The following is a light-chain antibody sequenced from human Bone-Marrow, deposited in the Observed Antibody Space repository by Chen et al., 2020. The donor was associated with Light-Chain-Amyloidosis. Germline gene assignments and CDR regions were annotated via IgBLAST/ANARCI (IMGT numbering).Light chain of an antibody. Sequence: ALTQPASVSGSPAQSPTITVTGTISDVGGDNHVSWYQQHPDKAPKLMIYEVTHRPSWVPDRFSGSKSDNTASLTSSGLQTEDEADYFCSSYTITNTVVFGSGTRVTVL. CDR1: ISDVGGDNH. V-gene: IGLV2-14*01. CDR3: SSYTITNTVV. CDR2: EVT. J-gene: IGLJ1*01.